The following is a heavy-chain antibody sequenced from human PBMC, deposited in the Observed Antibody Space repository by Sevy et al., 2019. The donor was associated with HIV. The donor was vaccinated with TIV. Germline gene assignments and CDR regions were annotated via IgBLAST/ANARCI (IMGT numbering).Heavy chain of an antibody. D-gene: IGHD2-15*01. Sequence: GGYLRLSCAASGFTFSSYGMHWVRQAPGKGLEWVAVIWYDGSNKYYTDSVKGRFTISRDNSKNTLYLQMNSLRAEDTAVYYCARDQGYCSGGSCYPSLAPYGMDVWGQGTTVTVSS. CDR1: GFTFSSYG. CDR2: IWYDGSNK. V-gene: IGHV3-33*01. CDR3: ARDQGYCSGGSCYPSLAPYGMDV. J-gene: IGHJ6*02.